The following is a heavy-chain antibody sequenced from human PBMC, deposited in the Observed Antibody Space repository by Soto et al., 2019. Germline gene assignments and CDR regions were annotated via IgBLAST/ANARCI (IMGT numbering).Heavy chain of an antibody. V-gene: IGHV3-13*01. D-gene: IGHD3-10*01. CDR2: IGTAGDT. J-gene: IGHJ6*02. CDR1: GFTFSSYD. CDR3: ARSVRGVYYYGMDV. Sequence: GGSQRLSCAASGFTFSSYDMHWVRQATGKGLEWVSAIGTAGDTYYPGSVKGRFTISRENAKNSLYLQMNSLRAGDTAVYYCARSVRGVYYYGMDVWGQGTTVTVSS.